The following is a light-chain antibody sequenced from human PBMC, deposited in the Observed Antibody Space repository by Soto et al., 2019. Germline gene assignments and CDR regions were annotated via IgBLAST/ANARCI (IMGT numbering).Light chain of an antibody. CDR2: DAS. CDR1: QSVSSY. J-gene: IGKJ4*01. Sequence: EIVLTQSPATLSLSTGERATLSCRASQSVSSYLVWYQQKPGQAPRLLIYDASNRATGIPARFSGSGSGTDFTLTISRLEPEDFAVYYCQHRSSWPLTFGGGTKVEIK. CDR3: QHRSSWPLT. V-gene: IGKV3-11*01.